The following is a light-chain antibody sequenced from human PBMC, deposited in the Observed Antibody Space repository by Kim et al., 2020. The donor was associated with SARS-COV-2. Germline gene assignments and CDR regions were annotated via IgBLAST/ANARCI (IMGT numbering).Light chain of an antibody. J-gene: IGKJ4*01. CDR3: QQYDSWPHT. V-gene: IGKV3-15*01. Sequence: EILMTQSPVTLSVSPGERVTLSCRASQSVTSNLAWYQLKPGQTPRLLIYGASTRATGAPARFSGSGSGTGFTLTISSLQSEDFVVYYCQQYDSWPHTFGGGTKVDIK. CDR1: QSVTSN. CDR2: GAS.